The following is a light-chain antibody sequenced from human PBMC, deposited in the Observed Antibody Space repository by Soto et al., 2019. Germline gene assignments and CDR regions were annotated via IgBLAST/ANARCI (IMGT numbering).Light chain of an antibody. CDR3: QQYLSNPLT. V-gene: IGKV4-1*01. Sequence: IVMTQSPDSLAVSLGERATINCKSSQSVLYSSNNKNYLAWYQQKPGQPPKLLIYWAATREFGVPDRFSGSGSGTDFTLTISSLQAEDVAVYYCQQYLSNPLTFGGGTNGDIK. CDR1: QSVLYSSNNKNY. CDR2: WAA. J-gene: IGKJ4*01.